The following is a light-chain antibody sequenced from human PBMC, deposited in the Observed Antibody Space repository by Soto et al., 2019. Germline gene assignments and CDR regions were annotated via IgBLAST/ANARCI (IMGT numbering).Light chain of an antibody. V-gene: IGKV3-20*01. CDR1: QSVSSTY. J-gene: IGKJ2*01. CDR3: HQYGRSPPFT. Sequence: EIVLTQSPGTLSLSPGERATLSCRASQSVSSTYLAWYQQKPGQAPRLLMYGASNRTTGIPDRFSGSGSGTDFTLTINRLEPEDFAVYFCHQYGRSPPFTFGQGTKVEIK. CDR2: GAS.